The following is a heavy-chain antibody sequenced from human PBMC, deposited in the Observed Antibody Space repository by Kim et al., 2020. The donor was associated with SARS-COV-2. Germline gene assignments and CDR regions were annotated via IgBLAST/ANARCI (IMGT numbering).Heavy chain of an antibody. V-gene: IGHV2-5*01. CDR3: AHTNGSGSFPDY. J-gene: IGHJ4*02. Sequence: RYSPSLKSRLTITKDTSKNQVVLTMTNMDPVDTATYYCAHTNGSGSFPDYWGQGTLVTVSS. D-gene: IGHD3-10*01.